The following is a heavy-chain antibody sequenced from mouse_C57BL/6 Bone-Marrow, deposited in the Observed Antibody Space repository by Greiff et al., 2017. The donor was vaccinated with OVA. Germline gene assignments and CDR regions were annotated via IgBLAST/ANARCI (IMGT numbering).Heavy chain of an antibody. CDR1: GYTFTSYW. CDR2: IDPSASYT. CDR3: ERSKSIYYYGKAGLAY. Sequence: VQLQQPGAELVLPGASVKLSCKASGYTFTSYWMHWVQQRPGQGLEWIGEIDPSASYTNYNQQFTGQSTLTVDKSSSPAYMQLSSLTSEDSAVYDWERSKSIYYYGKAGLAYWGQGTLVTVSA. D-gene: IGHD2-1*01. J-gene: IGHJ3*01. V-gene: IGHV1-69*01.